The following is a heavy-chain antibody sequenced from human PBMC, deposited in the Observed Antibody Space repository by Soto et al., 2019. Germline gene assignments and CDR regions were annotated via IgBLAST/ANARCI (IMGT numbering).Heavy chain of an antibody. Sequence: QVRLVQSGAEEKKPGASVIVSCKCSGFTFTSYVIHWLRQAPGQRLEWRGCINGGNGQTEVSQHFQGRVAIRKETSASTAYMELSSLGPEDTAVYYCSKTYLWLGGKDYGMVLWGQGTTVTVSS. D-gene: IGHD3-16*01. J-gene: IGHJ6*02. CDR2: INGGNGQT. CDR1: GFTFTSYV. CDR3: SKTYLWLGGKDYGMVL. V-gene: IGHV1-3*05.